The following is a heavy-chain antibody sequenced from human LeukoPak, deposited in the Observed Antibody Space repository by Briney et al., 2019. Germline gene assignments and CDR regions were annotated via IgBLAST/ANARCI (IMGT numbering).Heavy chain of an antibody. CDR1: GFTFSSYV. D-gene: IGHD6-13*01. V-gene: IGHV3-30*04. Sequence: GGSLRLSCAASGFTFSSYVMHWVRQAPGKGLEWVAVISYDGNNKYYADSVKGRFTISRDNSKNTLYLQMNSLRAEDTAVYFCAKRGYSSPYYYMDVWGKGTTVTVSS. J-gene: IGHJ6*03. CDR3: AKRGYSSPYYYMDV. CDR2: ISYDGNNK.